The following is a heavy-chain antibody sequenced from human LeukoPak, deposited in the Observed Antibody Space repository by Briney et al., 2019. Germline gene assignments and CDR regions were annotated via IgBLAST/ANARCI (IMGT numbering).Heavy chain of an antibody. V-gene: IGHV1-2*02. CDR3: ARDKGPRITIFGVVIRNYYYYGMDV. CDR2: INPNSGGT. D-gene: IGHD3-3*01. J-gene: IGHJ6*02. Sequence: ASVKVSCKAPGYTFTGYYMHWVRQAPGQGLEWMGWINPNSGGTNYAQKFQGRVTMTRDTSISTAYMELSRLRSDDTAVYYCARDKGPRITIFGVVIRNYYYYGMDVWGQGTTVTVSS. CDR1: GYTFTGYY.